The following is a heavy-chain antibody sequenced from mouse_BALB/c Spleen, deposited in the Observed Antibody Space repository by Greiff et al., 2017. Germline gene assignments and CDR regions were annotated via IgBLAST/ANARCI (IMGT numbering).Heavy chain of an antibody. CDR1: GFTFSSYT. CDR3: TRDGGPYAMDY. D-gene: IGHD1-1*02. J-gene: IGHJ4*01. V-gene: IGHV5-6-4*01. Sequence: EVQLVESGGGLVKPGGSLKLSCAASGFTFSSYTMSWVRQTPEKRLEWVATISSGGSYTYYPDSVKGRFTISRDNAKNTLYLQMSSLKSEDTAMYYCTRDGGPYAMDYWGQGTSVTVSS. CDR2: ISSGGSYT.